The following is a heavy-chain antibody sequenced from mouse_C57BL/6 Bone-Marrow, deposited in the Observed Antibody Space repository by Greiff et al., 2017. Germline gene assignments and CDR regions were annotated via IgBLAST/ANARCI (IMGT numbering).Heavy chain of an antibody. CDR1: GYTFTTYP. J-gene: IGHJ2*01. CDR2: LYPYNDDT. V-gene: IGHV1-47*01. D-gene: IGHD6-1*01. Sequence: VQLVESGAELVKPGASVKMSCTASGYTFTTYPIEWMKQNHGKSLEWIGNLYPYNDDTKYNEKFKGKATMTAEKSSNTAYLELSRLTSDDSAVYYCARDCAFLDYFDYWGQGTTLTVSS. CDR3: ARDCAFLDYFDY.